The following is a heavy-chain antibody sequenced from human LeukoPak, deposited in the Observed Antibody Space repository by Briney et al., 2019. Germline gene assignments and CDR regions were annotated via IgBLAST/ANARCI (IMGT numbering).Heavy chain of an antibody. J-gene: IGHJ4*02. D-gene: IGHD1-7*01. CDR3: AKDIGIRTGTTAPDY. CDR1: GFTFEDSA. V-gene: IGHV3-9*01. CDR2: ISWNSGST. Sequence: GGSLRLSCAVSGFTFEDSAMHWVRQAPGKGLEWVSGISWNSGSTGYADSVKGRFTIFRDNAKNSLYLQMNSLRPEDAALYYCAKDIGIRTGTTAPDYWGQGTLVTVSP.